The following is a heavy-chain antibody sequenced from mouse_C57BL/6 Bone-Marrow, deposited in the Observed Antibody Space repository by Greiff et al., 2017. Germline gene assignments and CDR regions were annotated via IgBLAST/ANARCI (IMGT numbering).Heavy chain of an antibody. Sequence: EVQLQQSGAELARPGASVKLSCKASGYTFTSYGISWVKQRPEQGLEWIGWIDPENGDTEYASKFQGKATITADTSSNTAYLQLSSLTSEDTAVYYCTTGATVGYFDYWGQGTTLTVSS. CDR1: GYTFTSYG. J-gene: IGHJ2*01. D-gene: IGHD1-1*01. V-gene: IGHV14-4*01. CDR3: TTGATVGYFDY. CDR2: IDPENGDT.